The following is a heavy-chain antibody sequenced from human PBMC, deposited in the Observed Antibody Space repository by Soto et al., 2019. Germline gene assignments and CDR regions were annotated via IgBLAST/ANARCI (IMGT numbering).Heavy chain of an antibody. CDR2: ISYDGSNK. V-gene: IGHV3-30-3*01. CDR1: GFTLSSYA. D-gene: IGHD3-3*01. J-gene: IGHJ4*02. CDR3: ARGYDFWSGYSL. Sequence: GGSLRLSCAASGFTLSSYAMHWVRRAPGKGLEWVAVISYDGSNKYYADSVKGRFTISRDNSKNTLYLQMNSLRAEDTAVYYCARGYDFWSGYSLWGQGTLVTVSS.